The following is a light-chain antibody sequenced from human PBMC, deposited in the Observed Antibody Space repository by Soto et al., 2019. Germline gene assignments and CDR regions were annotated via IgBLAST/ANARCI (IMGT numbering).Light chain of an antibody. CDR1: SSDVGSDNY. CDR3: CSYTSSSTVV. Sequence: QSALTQPASASGSPGQSITISCTGTSSDVGSDNYVSWYQQHPGKAPKLMIYNVSNRPSGASNRFSGSKSGNTASLTISGLQAEDEADYFCCSYTSSSTVVFGGGTKLTVL. CDR2: NVS. V-gene: IGLV2-14*01. J-gene: IGLJ2*01.